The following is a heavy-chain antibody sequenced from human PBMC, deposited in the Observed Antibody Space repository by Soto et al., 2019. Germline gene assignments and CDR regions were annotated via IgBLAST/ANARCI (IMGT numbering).Heavy chain of an antibody. Sequence: GGSLRLSCAASGFTFSSYAMSWVRQAPGKGLEWVSAISGSGGSTYYADSVKGRFTISRDNSKNTLYLQMNSLSAEDTAVYYCAKWLTGEGWYFDLWGRGTLVTVSS. CDR2: ISGSGGST. J-gene: IGHJ2*01. D-gene: IGHD3-9*01. CDR3: AKWLTGEGWYFDL. V-gene: IGHV3-23*01. CDR1: GFTFSSYA.